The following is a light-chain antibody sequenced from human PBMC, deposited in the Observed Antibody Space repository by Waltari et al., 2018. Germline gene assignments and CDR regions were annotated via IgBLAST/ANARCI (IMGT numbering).Light chain of an antibody. V-gene: IGKV1-5*03. J-gene: IGKJ1*01. Sequence: DIQMTQSPSTLSASVGDRVTITCRASQSISSWLAWYQQKPGKAPKLLIYTASSLESGVPSRFSGSGSGTEFTLTISSLQPDDFATYYCQQYRAFGQGTKLEIK. CDR3: QQYRA. CDR1: QSISSW. CDR2: TAS.